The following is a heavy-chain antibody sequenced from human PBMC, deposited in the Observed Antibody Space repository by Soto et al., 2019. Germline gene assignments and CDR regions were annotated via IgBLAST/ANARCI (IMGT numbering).Heavy chain of an antibody. D-gene: IGHD3-10*01. CDR1: GYTFTGYY. Sequence: ASVKVSCKASGYTFTGYYMHWVQQAPGQGLEWMGWINPNSGGTNYAQKFQGWVTMTRDTSISTAYMELSRLRSDDTAVYYCARDLGGGSGSYYYGMDVWGQGTTVTVSS. V-gene: IGHV1-2*04. J-gene: IGHJ6*02. CDR3: ARDLGGGSGSYYYGMDV. CDR2: INPNSGGT.